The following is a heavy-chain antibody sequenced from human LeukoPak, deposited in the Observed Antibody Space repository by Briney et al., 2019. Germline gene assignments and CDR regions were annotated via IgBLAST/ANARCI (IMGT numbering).Heavy chain of an antibody. CDR3: ARDPSLYYYDSSGYGDY. CDR1: GGSFSGYY. J-gene: IGHJ4*02. D-gene: IGHD3-22*01. V-gene: IGHV4-34*01. Sequence: KPSETLSLTCAVYGGSFSGYYWSWIRQPPGKGLEWIGEINHSGSTNYNPSLKSRVTISVDKSKNQFSLKLSSVTAADTAVYYCARDPSLYYYDSSGYGDYWGQGTLVTVSS. CDR2: INHSGST.